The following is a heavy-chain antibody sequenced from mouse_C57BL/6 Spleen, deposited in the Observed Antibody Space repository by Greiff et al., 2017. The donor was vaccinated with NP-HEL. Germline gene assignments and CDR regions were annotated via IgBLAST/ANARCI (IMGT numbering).Heavy chain of an antibody. CDR1: GYTFTSYW. J-gene: IGHJ2*01. V-gene: IGHV1-64*01. CDR3: SPHYYGSSPSFDY. Sequence: QVQLQQPGAELVKPGASVKLSCKASGYTFTSYWMHWVKQRPGQGLEWIGMIHPNSGSTNYNEKFKSKATMTVDKSSSTAYMQLSSLTSEDSADYYCSPHYYGSSPSFDYWGHGTTLTVSS. D-gene: IGHD1-1*01. CDR2: IHPNSGST.